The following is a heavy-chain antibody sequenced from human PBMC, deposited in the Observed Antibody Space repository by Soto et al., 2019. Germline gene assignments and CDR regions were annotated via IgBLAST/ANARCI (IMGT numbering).Heavy chain of an antibody. V-gene: IGHV4-39*01. CDR2: IYYSGST. CDR1: GGSISSSSYY. CDR3: ARIDVDIVATINYYYYYGMDV. Sequence: SETLSLTCTVSGGSISSSSYYWGWIRQPPGKGLEWIGSIYYSGSTYYNPSLKSRVTISVDTSKNQFSLKLSSVTAADTAVYYCARIDVDIVATINYYYYYGMDVWGQGTTVTVSS. D-gene: IGHD5-12*01. J-gene: IGHJ6*02.